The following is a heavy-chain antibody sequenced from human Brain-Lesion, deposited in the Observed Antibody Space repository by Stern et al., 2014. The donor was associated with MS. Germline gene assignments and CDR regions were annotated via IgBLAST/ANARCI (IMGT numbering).Heavy chain of an antibody. CDR3: ARDQRGITIFGVVTDYYYLGMDV. Sequence: QVQLVQSGAEVKKPGASVKVSWKTSGYIFTGYYIHWVRQAPGQGLQWMAWINPNTGGTKYAQKFQGRVTMSRDTSISTAYVELSSLTSDDTAVYYCARDQRGITIFGVVTDYYYLGMDVWGQGTTVTVSS. CDR1: GYIFTGYY. V-gene: IGHV1-2*02. J-gene: IGHJ6*02. CDR2: INPNTGGT. D-gene: IGHD3-3*01.